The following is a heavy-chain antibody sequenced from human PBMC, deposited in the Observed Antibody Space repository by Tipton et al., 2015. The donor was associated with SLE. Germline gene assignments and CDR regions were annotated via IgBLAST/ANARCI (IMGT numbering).Heavy chain of an antibody. V-gene: IGHV4-59*01. CDR3: ARDLGGDFDY. CDR2: VSYIETT. D-gene: IGHD4-17*01. J-gene: IGHJ4*02. Sequence: LRLSCTVSGGSMSNYYWNWIRQAPGKGLEWIGYVSYIETTNYNPSFKSRLTISIDTSKNQFFLKLSSVTTADTAVYYCARDLGGDFDYWGQGTLVTVSS. CDR1: GGSMSNYY.